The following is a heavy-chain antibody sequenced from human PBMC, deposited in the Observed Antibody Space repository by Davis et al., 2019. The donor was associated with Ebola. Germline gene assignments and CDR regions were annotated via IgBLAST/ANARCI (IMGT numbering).Heavy chain of an antibody. CDR3: VRGRGYCNGGSCYLDV. CDR2: IKQDGSEK. CDR1: GFTFSSYW. Sequence: GESLKISCAASGFTFSSYWMSWVRQAPGKGLEWVANIKQDGSEKYYVDSVKGRFTISRDNAKNSLYLQMNSLRAEDTAVYYCVRGRGYCNGGSCYLDVWGQGTTVTVSS. V-gene: IGHV3-7*01. D-gene: IGHD2-15*01. J-gene: IGHJ6*02.